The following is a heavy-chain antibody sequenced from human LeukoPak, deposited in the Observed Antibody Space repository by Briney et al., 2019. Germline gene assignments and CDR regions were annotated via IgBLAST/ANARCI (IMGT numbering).Heavy chain of an antibody. V-gene: IGHV4-4*07. CDR3: ARGTMVRGFGWFVP. D-gene: IGHD3-10*01. J-gene: IGHJ5*02. CDR1: GGSISSYY. Sequence: SETLSLTCTVSGGSISSYYWSWIRQPAGKGLEWIGRIYTSGSTNYNPSLKSRVTMSVDTSKNQFSLKLSSVTAADTAVYYCARGTMVRGFGWFVPWGQGTLVTVSS. CDR2: IYTSGST.